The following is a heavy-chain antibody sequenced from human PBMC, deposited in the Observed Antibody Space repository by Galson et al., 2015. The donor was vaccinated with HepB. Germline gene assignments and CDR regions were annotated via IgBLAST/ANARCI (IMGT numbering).Heavy chain of an antibody. V-gene: IGHV3-11*06. CDR1: GFTFSDYY. J-gene: IGHJ4*02. CDR3: ARVEVGYSGYPY. D-gene: IGHD5-12*01. Sequence: SLRLSCAASGFTFSDYYMSWIRQAPGKGLEWVSYISSSSSYTNYADSVKGRFTISRDNAKNSLYLQMNSLRAEDTAVYYCARVEVGYSGYPYWGQGTLVTVSS. CDR2: ISSSSSYT.